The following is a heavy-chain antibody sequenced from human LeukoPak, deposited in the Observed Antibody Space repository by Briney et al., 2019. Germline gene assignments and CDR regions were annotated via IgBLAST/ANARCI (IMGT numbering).Heavy chain of an antibody. CDR2: IRNKANRYTT. CDR3: ARSPLGIAPFDY. CDR1: GFTFSPYS. V-gene: IGHV3-72*01. J-gene: IGHJ4*02. Sequence: PGGSLRLSCAASGFTFSPYSMNWARQAPGEGLEWVARIRNKANRYTTEYAASVKGRFTISRDDSENSLYLQMDSLKTEDTAVYYCARSPLGIAPFDYWGQGTLVTVSS. D-gene: IGHD7-27*01.